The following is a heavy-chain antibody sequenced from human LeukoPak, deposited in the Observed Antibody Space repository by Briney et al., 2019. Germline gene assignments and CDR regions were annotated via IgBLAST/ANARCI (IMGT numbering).Heavy chain of an antibody. D-gene: IGHD5-18*01. CDR2: IKQDGSEK. CDR3: AREYSYGPYYFDY. CDR1: GFTFSSYW. J-gene: IGHJ4*02. Sequence: GGSLRLSCAASGFTFSSYWMSWVRQAPGKGLEWVANIKQDGSEKYYVDSVKGRFTISRDNAKNSLYLQMNSLRAEDTAVYYCAREYSYGPYYFDYWGQGTLVTVSS. V-gene: IGHV3-7*03.